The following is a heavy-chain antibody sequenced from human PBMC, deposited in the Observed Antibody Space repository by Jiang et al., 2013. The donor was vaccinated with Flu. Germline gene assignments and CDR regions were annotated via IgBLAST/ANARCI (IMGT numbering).Heavy chain of an antibody. CDR1: GDSVSSKSAA. CDR3: ARSGDHGAIDY. Sequence: SQTLSLTCAISGDSVSSKSAAWNWIRQSPSRGLQWLGRTYYRSRWFNGYAVSVKGRITINPDTSKNQLSLQLNSLTPEDTAVYYCARSGDHGAIDYWGQGTLVTVSS. D-gene: IGHD7-27*01. V-gene: IGHV6-1*01. J-gene: IGHJ4*02. CDR2: TYYRSRWFN.